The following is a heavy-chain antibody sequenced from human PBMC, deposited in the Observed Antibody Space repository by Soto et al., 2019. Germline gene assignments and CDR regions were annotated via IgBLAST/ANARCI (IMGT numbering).Heavy chain of an antibody. J-gene: IGHJ4*02. Sequence: QVQLVESGGGVVQPGTSLRVSCEVSGFSLSSYAIHWVRQAPGKGLEWVAVTSNDGKKVSYADSVKGRFTVSRDNAENTVALQRNTLRSEDTAVYFCAKAGEVFVLVIFAYLQYGGQGSLVTVSA. CDR2: TSNDGKKV. CDR1: GFSLSSYA. V-gene: IGHV3-30*18. CDR3: AKAGEVFVLVIFAYLQY. D-gene: IGHD2-21*01.